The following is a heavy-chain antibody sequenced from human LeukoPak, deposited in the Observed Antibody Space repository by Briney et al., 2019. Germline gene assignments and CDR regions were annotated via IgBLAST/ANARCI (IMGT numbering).Heavy chain of an antibody. Sequence: PGGSLRLSWAASGFTFSTYGMHWVRQAPGKGLEWVAVISYDGSNKYYADSVKGRFTISRDNSKNTLYLQMNSLRAEDTAVYYYAKVASGSYSYYYYGVDVWGQGTTVTVSS. CDR3: AKVASGSYSYYYYGVDV. J-gene: IGHJ6*02. V-gene: IGHV3-30*18. CDR2: ISYDGSNK. D-gene: IGHD1-26*01. CDR1: GFTFSTYG.